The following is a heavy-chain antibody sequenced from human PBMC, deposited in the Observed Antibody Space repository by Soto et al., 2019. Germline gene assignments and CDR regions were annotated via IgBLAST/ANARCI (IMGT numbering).Heavy chain of an antibody. CDR1: GYSFTSYW. D-gene: IGHD3-3*01. CDR2: IYPGDSDT. Sequence: GESLKIPCKGSGYSFTSYWIGWVRQMPGKGLEWMGIIYPGDSDTRYSPSFQGQVTISADKSISTAYLQWSSLKASDTAMYYCATGFYLWSGSTPGMDVWGQGTTVTVSS. J-gene: IGHJ6*02. CDR3: ATGFYLWSGSTPGMDV. V-gene: IGHV5-51*01.